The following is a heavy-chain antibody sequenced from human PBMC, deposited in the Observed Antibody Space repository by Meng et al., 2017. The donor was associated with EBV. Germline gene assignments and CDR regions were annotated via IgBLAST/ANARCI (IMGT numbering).Heavy chain of an antibody. CDR3: AKGDVYYYDSSGYPNY. Sequence: QVQVGESWGGVVQPGRSLRLSWAASGFTFSSYGMHWVRQAPGKGLEWVAVISYDGSNKYYADSVKGRFTISRDNSKNTLYLQMNSLRAEDTAVYYCAKGDVYYYDSSGYPNYWGQGTLVTVSS. J-gene: IGHJ4*02. CDR2: ISYDGSNK. V-gene: IGHV3-30*18. CDR1: GFTFSSYG. D-gene: IGHD3-22*01.